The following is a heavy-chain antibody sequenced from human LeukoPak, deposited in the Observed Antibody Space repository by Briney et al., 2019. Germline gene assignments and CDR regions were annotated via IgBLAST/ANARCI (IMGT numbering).Heavy chain of an antibody. CDR2: INYSGNT. CDR1: GGSTGSAGYY. D-gene: IGHD3-22*01. Sequence: SQTLSLTCTVSGGSTGSAGYYWSWIRQHPGKGLEWIAYINYSGNTYHNPSLKGRVTISVDTSRNQFSLKLNSVTAADTAIYYCASMSGYYSKFDYWGQGTLVTVSS. V-gene: IGHV4-31*03. J-gene: IGHJ4*02. CDR3: ASMSGYYSKFDY.